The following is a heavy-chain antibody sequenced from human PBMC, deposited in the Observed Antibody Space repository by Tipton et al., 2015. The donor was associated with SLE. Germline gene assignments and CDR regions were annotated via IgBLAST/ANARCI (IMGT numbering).Heavy chain of an antibody. J-gene: IGHJ4*02. CDR3: ARHPPGYPYYFDY. D-gene: IGHD3-16*02. V-gene: IGHV4-59*08. Sequence: TLSLTCTVSGGSISSRYWSWIRQPPGKGLEWIGYIYYSGSTNYNPSLKSRVTISVDTSKNQFSLKLSSVTAADTAVYYCARHPPGYPYYFDYWGQGTLVTVSS. CDR1: GGSISSRY. CDR2: IYYSGST.